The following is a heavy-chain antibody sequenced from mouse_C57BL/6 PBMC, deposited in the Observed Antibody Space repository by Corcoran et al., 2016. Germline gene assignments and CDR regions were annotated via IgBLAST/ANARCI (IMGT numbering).Heavy chain of an antibody. V-gene: IGHV1-26*01. CDR3: AREGDCDY. CDR2: INPNNGGT. Sequence: EVQLQQSGPELVKPGASVKISCKASGYTFTDYYMNWVKQSHGKSLEWIGDINPNNGGTSYNQKFKGKATLTVDKSSSTAYMELRSLTSEDSAVYDCAREGDCDYWRQGTTLTVSS. J-gene: IGHJ2*01. CDR1: GYTFTDYY. D-gene: IGHD3-3*01.